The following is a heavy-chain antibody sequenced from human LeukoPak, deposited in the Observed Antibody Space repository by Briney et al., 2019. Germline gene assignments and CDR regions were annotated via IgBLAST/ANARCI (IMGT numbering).Heavy chain of an antibody. J-gene: IGHJ3*02. CDR1: GFTFDDYG. D-gene: IGHD3-16*01. CDR3: ARDGTSGEFGAFDI. CDR2: INWNGGST. Sequence: GGSLRLSCAASGFTFDDYGMSWVRQAPGKGLEWVSGINWNGGSTGYADSVKGRFTISRDNAKNSLYLQMNSLRAEDTALYYWARDGTSGEFGAFDIWGQGTMVTVSS. V-gene: IGHV3-20*04.